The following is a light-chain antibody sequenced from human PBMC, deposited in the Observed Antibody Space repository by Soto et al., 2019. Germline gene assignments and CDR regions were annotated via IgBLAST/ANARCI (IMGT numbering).Light chain of an antibody. V-gene: IGKV3-20*01. J-gene: IGKJ4*01. Sequence: EIVLTQSPGTLSLSPGERATLSCRASQSVSSGYLTWYQQKPGQAPRRLIFGASRRATGIPDRFSGSGSGTDFTLTISRLEPEDFAVYYCQKYNSAPLTFGGGTKVEIK. CDR1: QSVSSGY. CDR3: QKYNSAPLT. CDR2: GAS.